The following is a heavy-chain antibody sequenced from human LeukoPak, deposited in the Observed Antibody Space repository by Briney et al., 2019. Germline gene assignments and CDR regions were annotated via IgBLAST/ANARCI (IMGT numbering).Heavy chain of an antibody. Sequence: SVKVSCKASGGTFSSYAISWVRQAPGQGLEWMGGIIPIFGTANYAQKFQGRVTITADESTSTAYMELSSLRSEDTAVYYCARGGGSGYYRSAFDIWGRGTMVTVSS. CDR2: IIPIFGTA. D-gene: IGHD3-22*01. CDR1: GGTFSSYA. V-gene: IGHV1-69*13. J-gene: IGHJ3*02. CDR3: ARGGGSGYYRSAFDI.